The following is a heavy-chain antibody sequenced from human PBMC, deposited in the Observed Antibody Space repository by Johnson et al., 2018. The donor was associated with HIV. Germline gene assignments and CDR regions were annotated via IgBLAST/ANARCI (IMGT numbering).Heavy chain of an antibody. D-gene: IGHD6-19*01. CDR3: AKDASSGWAGAFDI. J-gene: IGHJ3*02. V-gene: IGHV3-43*01. CDR2: IRWDGGST. Sequence: VQLVESGGVVVQPGRSLRLSCAASGFMFDEYTMHWVRQAPGKGLDWVSLIRWDGGSTYYADSVKGRITISRENSKNSLYLQMNSLRTEDTALYYCAKDASSGWAGAFDIWGQGTMVTVSS. CDR1: GFMFDEYT.